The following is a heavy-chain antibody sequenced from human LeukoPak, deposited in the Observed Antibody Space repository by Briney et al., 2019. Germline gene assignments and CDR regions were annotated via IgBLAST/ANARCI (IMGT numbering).Heavy chain of an antibody. CDR1: GYTFTSYY. Sequence: ASVKVSCKASGYTFTSYYMHWVRQAPGQGLEWMGIINPSGGSTSYAQKFQGRVTMTRDTSTGTVYMELSSLRSEDTAVYYCAREYSGYGSDYWGQGTLVTVSS. CDR3: AREYSGYGSDY. D-gene: IGHD5-12*01. V-gene: IGHV1-46*03. J-gene: IGHJ4*02. CDR2: INPSGGST.